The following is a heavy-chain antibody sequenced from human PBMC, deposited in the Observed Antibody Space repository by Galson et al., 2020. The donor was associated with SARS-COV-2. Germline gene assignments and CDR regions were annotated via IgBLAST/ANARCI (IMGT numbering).Heavy chain of an antibody. V-gene: IGHV1-2*02. J-gene: IGHJ4*02. Sequence: ASVKVSCKASGYTFTGYYMHWVRQAPGQGLEWMGWINPNSDGTNYAQKFQGRVTMTRDTSISTAYMELSRLRSDDTAVYYCARGMLGSIAAAGAIDYWGQGTLVTVSS. CDR3: ARGMLGSIAAAGAIDY. CDR2: INPNSDGT. D-gene: IGHD6-13*01. CDR1: GYTFTGYY.